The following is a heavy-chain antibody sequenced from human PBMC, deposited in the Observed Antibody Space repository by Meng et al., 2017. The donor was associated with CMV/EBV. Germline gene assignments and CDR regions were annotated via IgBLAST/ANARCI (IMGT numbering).Heavy chain of an antibody. CDR1: GYTFTSYY. CDR3: ANAVVRYNWFDP. J-gene: IGHJ5*02. V-gene: IGHV1-46*01. D-gene: IGHD4-23*01. Sequence: ASVKVSCKASGYTFTSYYMHWVRQAPGQGLEWMGIINPSGGSTSYVQKFQGRVTMTRDTSTSTVYMELSSLRSEDTAVYYCANAVVRYNWFDPWGQGTLVTVSS. CDR2: INPSGGST.